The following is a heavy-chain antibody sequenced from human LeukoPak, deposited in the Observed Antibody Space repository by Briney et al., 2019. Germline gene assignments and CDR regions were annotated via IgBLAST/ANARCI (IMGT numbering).Heavy chain of an antibody. Sequence: SETLSLTCTVSGDSISIRGYYWSWIRQQPGKGLEWIGYIYYSGSTYYNPSLKSRGSISMDTSKNQFSLKLSSVTAADTAVYFCARAVASRYFDYWGQGTLVTVSS. CDR1: GDSISIRGYY. CDR3: ARAVASRYFDY. V-gene: IGHV4-31*03. D-gene: IGHD6-19*01. J-gene: IGHJ4*02. CDR2: IYYSGST.